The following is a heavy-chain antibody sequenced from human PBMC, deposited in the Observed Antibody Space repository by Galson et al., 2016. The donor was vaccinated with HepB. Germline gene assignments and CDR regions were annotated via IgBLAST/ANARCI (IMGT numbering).Heavy chain of an antibody. CDR2: ISRSGNDT. D-gene: IGHD3-16*01. Sequence: SLRLSCAASGFSFSTSGMRWVRQAPGRGLEWVSGISRSGNDTHYADFVRGRFPISRDNSKNTLYLYMNNLTAGDTAIYYCGNHGGLDYWGQGALVTVSS. V-gene: IGHV3-23*05. CDR1: GFSFSTSG. J-gene: IGHJ4*02. CDR3: GNHGGLDY.